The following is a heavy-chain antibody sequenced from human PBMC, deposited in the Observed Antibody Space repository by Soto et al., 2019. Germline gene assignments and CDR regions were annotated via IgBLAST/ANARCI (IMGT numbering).Heavy chain of an antibody. D-gene: IGHD7-27*01. CDR1: GSTFTTYD. J-gene: IGHJ4*02. CDR2: MNPNSGNT. V-gene: IGHV1-8*01. Sequence: GASVKVSCKASGSTFTTYDFNWVRQVTGQGLEWLGWMNPNSGNTGYAQKFQGRVTMTRNTSISTAYMELSSLTSDDTAVYFCARGPPNWGFDYWGQGTLVTVSS. CDR3: ARGPPNWGFDY.